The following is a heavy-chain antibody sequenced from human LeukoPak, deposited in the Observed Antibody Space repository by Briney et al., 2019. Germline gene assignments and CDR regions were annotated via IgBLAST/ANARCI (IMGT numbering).Heavy chain of an antibody. D-gene: IGHD5-18*01. V-gene: IGHV3-73*01. CDR1: GFTVSSNY. Sequence: GGSLRLSCAASGFTVSSNYMSWVRQASGKGLEWVGRIRSKANSYATAYAASVKGRFTISRDDSKNTAYLQMNSLKTEDTAVYYCTRQVRAEDTAMVKGYYYYMDVWGKGTTVTVSS. CDR3: TRQVRAEDTAMVKGYYYYMDV. CDR2: IRSKANSYAT. J-gene: IGHJ6*03.